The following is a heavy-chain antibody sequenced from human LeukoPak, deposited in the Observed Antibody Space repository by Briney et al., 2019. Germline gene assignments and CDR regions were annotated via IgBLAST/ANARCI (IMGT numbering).Heavy chain of an antibody. V-gene: IGHV3-23*01. J-gene: IGHJ4*02. CDR2: INPNGDRT. D-gene: IGHD2-21*01. Sequence: PGGSLRLSCAASGIIFGSHGMAWVRQAPGKGLEWVSSINPNGDRTFHADFVKGRFTISRDNSKNTVSLHMNSLRAEDSAIYRCARAYDKAYDYWGRGTLVTVSS. CDR3: ARAYDKAYDY. CDR1: GIIFGSHG.